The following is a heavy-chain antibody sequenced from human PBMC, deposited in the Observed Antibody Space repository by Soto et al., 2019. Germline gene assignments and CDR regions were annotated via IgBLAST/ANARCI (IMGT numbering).Heavy chain of an antibody. D-gene: IGHD3-9*01. CDR3: AKDPRHYDILTGDPP. J-gene: IGHJ4*02. Sequence: QVQLVESGGGVVQPGRSLRLSCAASGFTFSSSGMHWVRQAPGKGLEWVAVISYDGSNKYYADSVKGRFTISRNNSKNTLYLHMNSLRAEATAVYYCAKDPRHYDILTGDPPWGQGTLVTVSS. V-gene: IGHV3-30*18. CDR1: GFTFSSSG. CDR2: ISYDGSNK.